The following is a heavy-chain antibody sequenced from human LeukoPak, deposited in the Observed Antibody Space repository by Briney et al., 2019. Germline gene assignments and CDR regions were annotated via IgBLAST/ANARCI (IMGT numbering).Heavy chain of an antibody. CDR3: ALNWNCDY. D-gene: IGHD1-1*01. J-gene: IGHJ4*02. CDR2: IIGNGGWA. Sequence: GGSLRLSCAASGLTFSSYAMMWLRQAPGKGLEWVSAIIGNGGWALYADSVKGRFTISRDNSKNTLYLQMNSLRAEDTAVYYCALNWNCDYWGQGTLVTVSS. V-gene: IGHV3-23*01. CDR1: GLTFSSYA.